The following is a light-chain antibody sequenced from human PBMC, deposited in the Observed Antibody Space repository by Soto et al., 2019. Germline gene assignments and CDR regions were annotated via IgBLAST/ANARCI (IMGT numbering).Light chain of an antibody. CDR2: SAS. Sequence: DVQMTQSPSSLSASVGDRVTITCRASQSVNNYLNWYQQKPGRAPNLLIYSASTLQSGVPSRFXGSGSGTDFTLTISSLQLEDFATYYCQQSFITPPTAFGQGPTVEIK. V-gene: IGKV1-39*01. J-gene: IGKJ2*01. CDR1: QSVNNY. CDR3: QQSFITPPTA.